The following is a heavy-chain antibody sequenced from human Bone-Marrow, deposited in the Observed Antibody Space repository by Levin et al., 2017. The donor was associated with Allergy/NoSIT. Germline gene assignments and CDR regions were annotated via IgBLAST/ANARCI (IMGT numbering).Heavy chain of an antibody. J-gene: IGHJ6*02. D-gene: IGHD2-15*01. V-gene: IGHV4-59*01. Sequence: SQTLSLTCIVSGGSISSYHWSWIRQPPGKGLEWIGYIYYTGSTDYNPSLRSRVTISMDTSKIQFSLTLNSVTAADTAVYYCARDRVVASSGTYYYYGTAVWGRGTTVTVSS. CDR3: ARDRVVASSGTYYYYGTAV. CDR2: IYYTGST. CDR1: GGSISSYH.